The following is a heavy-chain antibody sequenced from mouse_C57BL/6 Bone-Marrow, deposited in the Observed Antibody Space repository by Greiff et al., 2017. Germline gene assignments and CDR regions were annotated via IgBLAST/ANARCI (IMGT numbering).Heavy chain of an antibody. CDR1: GYTFTNYW. CDR2: IYPGGGYT. Sequence: VQVVESGAELVRPGTSVKMSCKASGYTFTNYWIGWAKQRPGHGLEWIGDIYPGGGYTNYNEKFKGKATLTADKSSSTAYMQFSSLTSEDSAIYYCAKYYDYDWYFDVWGTGTTVTVSS. J-gene: IGHJ1*03. D-gene: IGHD2-4*01. V-gene: IGHV1-63*01. CDR3: AKYYDYDWYFDV.